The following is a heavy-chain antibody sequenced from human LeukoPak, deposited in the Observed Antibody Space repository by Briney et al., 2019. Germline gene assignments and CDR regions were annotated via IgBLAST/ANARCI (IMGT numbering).Heavy chain of an antibody. D-gene: IGHD6-19*01. CDR3: ARDPRSSGWYYSYYYGMDV. J-gene: IGHJ6*04. CDR2: ISYDGSNK. V-gene: IGHV3-30*04. CDR1: GFTFSSYA. Sequence: GGSLRLSCAASGFTFSSYAMHWVRQAPGKGLEWVAVISYDGSNKYYADSVKGRFTISRDNSKNTLYLQMNSLRAEDTAVYYCARDPRSSGWYYSYYYGMDVWGKGTTVTVSS.